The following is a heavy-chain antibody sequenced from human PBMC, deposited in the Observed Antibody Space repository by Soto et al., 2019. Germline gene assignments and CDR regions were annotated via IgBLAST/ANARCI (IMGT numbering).Heavy chain of an antibody. Sequence: EVQLLESGGGLVHLGGSLRLSCAASGFTFSRYAMSWVRQAPGKGLEWVSTFSGPGGGTYYADSVKGRFTISRDNFKSSLYLQMNSLRREDTAVYYCARGAEYQLLSRDYFYGMDVWGQGTTVTVSS. V-gene: IGHV3-23*01. CDR2: FSGPGGGT. CDR1: GFTFSRYA. D-gene: IGHD2-2*01. CDR3: ARGAEYQLLSRDYFYGMDV. J-gene: IGHJ6*02.